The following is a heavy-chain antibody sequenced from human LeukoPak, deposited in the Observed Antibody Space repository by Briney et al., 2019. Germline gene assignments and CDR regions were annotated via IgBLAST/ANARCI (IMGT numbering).Heavy chain of an antibody. CDR3: VRGGAEWENFDY. J-gene: IGHJ4*02. D-gene: IGHD1-26*01. V-gene: IGHV4-4*07. CDR2: IYTSGAP. CDR1: GGSIGGFY. Sequence: KPSETLSLTCTVSGGSIGGFYWSWIRQPAGKGLEWIGRIYTSGAPTYNPSLNDAKTKYNPSLKSRVAVSLDTSKNQFSLSLISVTAADTGLYYCVRGGAEWENFDYWGQGKLVTVSS.